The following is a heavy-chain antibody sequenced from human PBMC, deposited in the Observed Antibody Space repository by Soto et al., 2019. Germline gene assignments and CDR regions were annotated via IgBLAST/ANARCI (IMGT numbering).Heavy chain of an antibody. D-gene: IGHD3-9*01. CDR3: ARLGIAGRYFDWSPLDYFDY. V-gene: IGHV4-39*01. CDR1: GGSISSSSYY. CDR2: IYYSGST. J-gene: IGHJ4*02. Sequence: ETLSLTCTVSGGSISSSSYYWGWIRQPPGKGLEWIGSIYYSGSTYYNPSLKSRVTISVDTSKNQFSLKLSSVTAADTAVYYCARLGIAGRYFDWSPLDYFDYWGQGTLVTVSS.